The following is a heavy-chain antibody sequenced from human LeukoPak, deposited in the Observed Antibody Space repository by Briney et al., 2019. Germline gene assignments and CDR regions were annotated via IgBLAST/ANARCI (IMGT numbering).Heavy chain of an antibody. CDR3: ASGRKRYYDCSGYYGPAY. V-gene: IGHV3-21*01. CDR2: ISSSSSYI. CDR1: GFTFSSYS. Sequence: GGSLRLSCAASGFTFSSYSMNWVRQAPGKGLEWVSSISSSSSYIYYADSVKGRFTISRDNAKNSLYLQMNSVRAEATAEYYCASGRKRYYDCSGYYGPAYWGQGTLVTVSS. D-gene: IGHD3-22*01. J-gene: IGHJ4*02.